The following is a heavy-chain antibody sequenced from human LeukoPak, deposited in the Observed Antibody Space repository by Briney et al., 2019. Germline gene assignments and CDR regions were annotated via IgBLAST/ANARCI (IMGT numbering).Heavy chain of an antibody. J-gene: IGHJ2*01. Sequence: SETLSLTCTVSGYSVSNGYYWGWIRPPPGKGLEWIGSIYHSGSTFYNPSLKNRVTISVDTSKNQFSLKLSSVTAADTAVYYCASPRDVVVVIAATAGYFDLWGRGTLVTVSS. V-gene: IGHV4-38-2*02. CDR1: GYSVSNGYY. CDR3: ASPRDVVVVIAATAGYFDL. CDR2: IYHSGST. D-gene: IGHD2-15*01.